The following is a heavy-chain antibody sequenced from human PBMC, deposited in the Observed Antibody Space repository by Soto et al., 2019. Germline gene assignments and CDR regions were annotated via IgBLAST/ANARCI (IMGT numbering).Heavy chain of an antibody. D-gene: IGHD1-26*01. Sequence: PSETLSLTCAVSGGSISSGGYSWSWIRQPPGKGLEWIGYIYHSGSTYYNPSLKSRVTISVDRSKNQFSLKLSSVTAADTAVYYCARGLISGSHYSGGWYYFDYWGQGTVVTVSS. CDR2: IYHSGST. CDR3: ARGLISGSHYSGGWYYFDY. CDR1: GGSISSGGYS. J-gene: IGHJ4*02. V-gene: IGHV4-30-2*01.